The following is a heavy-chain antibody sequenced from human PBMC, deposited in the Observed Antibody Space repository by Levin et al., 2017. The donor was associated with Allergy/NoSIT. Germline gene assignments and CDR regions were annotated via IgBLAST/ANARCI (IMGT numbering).Heavy chain of an antibody. CDR1: GFTFSSYS. CDR3: ARTYYYDSSGYSKGGMAFDI. Sequence: VASVKVSCAASGFTFSSYSMNWVRQAPGKGLEWVSSISSSSSYIYYADSVKGRFTISRDNAKNSLYLQMNSLRAEDTAVYYCARTYYYDSSGYSKGGMAFDIWGQGTMVTVSS. CDR2: ISSSSSYI. J-gene: IGHJ3*02. V-gene: IGHV3-21*01. D-gene: IGHD3-22*01.